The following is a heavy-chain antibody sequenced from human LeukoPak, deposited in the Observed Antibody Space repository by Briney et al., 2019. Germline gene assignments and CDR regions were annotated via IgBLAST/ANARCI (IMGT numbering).Heavy chain of an antibody. Sequence: GGSLRLSCAASGFTFSSYSMNWVRQAPGKGLEWVAFIRYEGSNKYYADSVKGRFTISRDNAKNSLYLQMNSLRAEDTAVYYCAGQSRLGYCSGGSCYSQPFDPWGQGTLVTVSS. D-gene: IGHD2-15*01. CDR2: IRYEGSNK. J-gene: IGHJ5*02. CDR3: AGQSRLGYCSGGSCYSQPFDP. CDR1: GFTFSSYS. V-gene: IGHV3-30*02.